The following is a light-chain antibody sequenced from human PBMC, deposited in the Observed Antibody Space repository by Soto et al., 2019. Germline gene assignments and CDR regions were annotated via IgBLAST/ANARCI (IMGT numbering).Light chain of an antibody. Sequence: VVLTQSPGTLSLSPGQRATLSCRASQSVGSNYLAWYQQKPGQAPRLLIQAASRRATDIPDRFSGSGSGTDFTLTISRLEPEDFAVYYCQQYGSSPRTFGQGTKVDIK. CDR3: QQYGSSPRT. J-gene: IGKJ1*01. V-gene: IGKV3-20*01. CDR1: QSVGSNY. CDR2: AAS.